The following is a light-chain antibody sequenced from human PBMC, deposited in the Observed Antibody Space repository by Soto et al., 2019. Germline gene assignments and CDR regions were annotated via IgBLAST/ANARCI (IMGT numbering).Light chain of an antibody. V-gene: IGLV2-14*01. Sequence: QSALTQPASVSGSPGQSITISCTGTSSEVGGYNYVSWYQQHPGKAPKLMIYEVSNRPSGVSNRFSGSKSGNTASLTISVLQAEDEAYYYCSSYTSSPSVVFGGGTQLTAL. CDR3: SSYTSSPSVV. CDR2: EVS. J-gene: IGLJ2*01. CDR1: SSEVGGYNY.